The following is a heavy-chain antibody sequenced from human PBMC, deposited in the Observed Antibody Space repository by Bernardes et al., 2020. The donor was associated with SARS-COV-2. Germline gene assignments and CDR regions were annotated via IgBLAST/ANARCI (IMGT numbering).Heavy chain of an antibody. V-gene: IGHV5-51*01. CDR3: ARRYGSGSLGMDV. D-gene: IGHD3-10*01. CDR2: IYPSDSDA. Sequence: GESLKISCKGSGYIFTSYWIVWVRQMPGKGLEWMGIIYPSDSDATYSPSFQGQVTISVDKSINTAYLQWSSLKASDTAIYYCARRYGSGSLGMDVWGQGTTVTVSS. J-gene: IGHJ6*02. CDR1: GYIFTSYW.